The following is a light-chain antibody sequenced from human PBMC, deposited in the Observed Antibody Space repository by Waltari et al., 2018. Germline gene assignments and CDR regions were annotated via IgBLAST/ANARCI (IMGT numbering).Light chain of an antibody. CDR3: VLYMGGGIL. V-gene: IGLV8-61*01. CDR2: STN. CDR1: SGSVSTSYY. J-gene: IGLJ3*02. Sequence: QTVVTQEPSFSVSPGGTVTLTCGLRSGSVSTSYYPSWYQQTPGHAPRPLIYSTNTRSSGVPDRFSGSILGNNAALTITGAQADDESDYYCVLYMGGGILFGGGTKLTVL.